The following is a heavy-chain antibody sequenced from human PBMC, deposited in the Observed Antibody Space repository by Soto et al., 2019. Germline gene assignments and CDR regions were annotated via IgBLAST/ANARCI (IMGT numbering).Heavy chain of an antibody. Sequence: ASVKVSCKASGYTFTSYDINWVRQATGQGLEWMGWMNPNSGNTGYAQKFQGRVTMTRNTSISTAYMELSSLRSEDTAVYYCAVVRKRDKWFDPWGQGTQVTVSS. CDR2: MNPNSGNT. CDR1: GYTFTSYD. J-gene: IGHJ5*02. V-gene: IGHV1-8*01. CDR3: AVVRKRDKWFDP.